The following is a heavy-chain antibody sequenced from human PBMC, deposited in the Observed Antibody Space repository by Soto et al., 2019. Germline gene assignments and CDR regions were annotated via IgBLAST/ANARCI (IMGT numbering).Heavy chain of an antibody. J-gene: IGHJ4*02. D-gene: IGHD1-1*01. CDR2: INAGNGDT. CDR1: RYSFTTYA. Sequence: GASVKVCCKASRYSFTTYALHWVRQAPGQRLEWMGWINAGNGDTKYSEKFQGRVTITRDTSANTAYMELSSLRSEDTSVYYCARDPGTGAALRAYHFDYWGQGTLVIVSS. CDR3: ARDPGTGAALRAYHFDY. V-gene: IGHV1-3*01.